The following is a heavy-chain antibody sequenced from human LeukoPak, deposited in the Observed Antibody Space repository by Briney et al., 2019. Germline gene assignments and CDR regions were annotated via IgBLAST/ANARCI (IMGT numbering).Heavy chain of an antibody. Sequence: GESLKISCKASGCSFTNYWIDWVRQMPGKGLEWMVTIYPGNSETRHSPSFQGQVTISADKSISTAYLQWSSLKASDTAMYYCARHVFTAGRGGGYYHYMDVWGKGTTVTVSS. CDR2: IYPGNSET. CDR1: GCSFTNYW. V-gene: IGHV5-51*01. CDR3: ARHVFTAGRGGGYYHYMDV. D-gene: IGHD1-1*01. J-gene: IGHJ6*03.